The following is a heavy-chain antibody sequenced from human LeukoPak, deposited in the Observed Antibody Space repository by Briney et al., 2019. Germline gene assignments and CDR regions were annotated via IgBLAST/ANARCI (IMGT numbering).Heavy chain of an antibody. J-gene: IGHJ6*03. CDR3: ARLGDYDFWSGYPPRYYYYYMDV. CDR1: GGSISSYY. CDR2: IYYSGST. D-gene: IGHD3-3*01. V-gene: IGHV4-39*01. Sequence: SETLSLTCTVSGGSISSYYWGWIRQPPGKGLEWIGSIYYSGSTYYNPSLKSRVTISVDTSKNQFSLKLSSVTAADTAVYYCARLGDYDFWSGYPPRYYYYYMDVWGKGTTVTVSS.